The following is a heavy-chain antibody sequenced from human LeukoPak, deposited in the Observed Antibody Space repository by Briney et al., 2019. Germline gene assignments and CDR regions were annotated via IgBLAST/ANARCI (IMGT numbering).Heavy chain of an antibody. Sequence: GASVKVSCKASGYTFTGYYIHWVRQAPGQGLEWMGWINPNSGGTNYAQNFQGRVTMTRDTSISTAYMELTRLRSDDTAVYYCARDAKLSNYMDVWGKGTTVTVSS. CDR3: ARDAKLSNYMDV. V-gene: IGHV1-2*02. D-gene: IGHD2/OR15-2a*01. CDR1: GYTFTGYY. J-gene: IGHJ6*03. CDR2: INPNSGGT.